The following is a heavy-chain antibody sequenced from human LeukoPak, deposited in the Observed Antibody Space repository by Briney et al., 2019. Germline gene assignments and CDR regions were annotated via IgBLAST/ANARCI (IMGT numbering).Heavy chain of an antibody. V-gene: IGHV4-34*01. CDR3: ARGVPAAANYYYYYMDV. CDR2: INHSGST. CDR1: GGSFSGCY. D-gene: IGHD2-2*01. Sequence: SETLSLTCAVYGGSFSGCYWSWIRQPPGKGLEWIGEINHSGSTNYNPSLKSRVTISVDTSKNQFSLKLSSVTAADTAVYYCARGVPAAANYYYYYMDVWGKGTTVTVS. J-gene: IGHJ6*03.